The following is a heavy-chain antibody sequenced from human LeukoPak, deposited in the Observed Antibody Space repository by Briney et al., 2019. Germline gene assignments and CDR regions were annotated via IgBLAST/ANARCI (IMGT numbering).Heavy chain of an antibody. CDR2: INPNSGGT. CDR1: GYTFTGYY. CDR3: ASLDIVVVPAAMGVLWFDP. V-gene: IGHV1-2*06. D-gene: IGHD2-2*03. Sequence: ASVKVSCKASGYTFTGYYMHWVRQAPGQGLEWMGRINPNSGGTNYAQKFQGRVTMTRDTSISTAYMELSRLRSDDTAVYYCASLDIVVVPAAMGVLWFDPWGQGTLVTVSS. J-gene: IGHJ5*02.